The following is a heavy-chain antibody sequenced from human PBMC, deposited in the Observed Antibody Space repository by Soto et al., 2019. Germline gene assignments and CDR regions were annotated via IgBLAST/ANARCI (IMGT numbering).Heavy chain of an antibody. CDR3: ASPSSCGWPYRTTSFSYYFDS. Sequence: GESLKISCKGSGYSFTSYWIGWVRQMPGKGLEWMGIIYPGDSDTRYSPSFQGQVTISADKSITTAYLQWSSLKASDTAMYYCASPSSCGWPYRTTSFSYYFDSWGQGXLVTVSS. CDR2: IYPGDSDT. CDR1: GYSFTSYW. D-gene: IGHD6-19*01. V-gene: IGHV5-51*01. J-gene: IGHJ4*02.